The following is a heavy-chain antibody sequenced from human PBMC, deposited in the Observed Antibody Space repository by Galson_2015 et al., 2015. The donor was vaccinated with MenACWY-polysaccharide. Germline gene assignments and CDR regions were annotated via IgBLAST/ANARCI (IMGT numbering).Heavy chain of an antibody. CDR3: AHRLGADSNFDY. J-gene: IGHJ4*02. CDR2: IYWGDDK. Sequence: PALVKPTQPLTLTCTFSGFSLTGSGVGVGWIRQPPGKALEWLALIYWGDDKRYSPSLKSSLTITKDTSKNHVVLTMTNMDPVDTATYFCAHRLGADSNFDYWGRGALVTVSS. CDR1: GFSLTGSGVG. D-gene: IGHD1-26*01. V-gene: IGHV2-5*02.